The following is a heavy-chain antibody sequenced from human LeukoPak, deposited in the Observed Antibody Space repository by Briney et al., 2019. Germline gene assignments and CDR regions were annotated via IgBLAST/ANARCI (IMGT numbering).Heavy chain of an antibody. CDR2: ISSSSSYI. D-gene: IGHD5-12*01. J-gene: IGHJ4*02. CDR1: GFTFSSYS. V-gene: IGHV3-21*01. Sequence: GGSLRLSCAASGFTFSSYSMNWVRQAPGKGLEWVSSISSSSSYIYYADSVKGRFTISRDNAKNSLYLQMNSLRAEDTAVYYCARDLGRYSGLDYWGQGTLVTDSS. CDR3: ARDLGRYSGLDY.